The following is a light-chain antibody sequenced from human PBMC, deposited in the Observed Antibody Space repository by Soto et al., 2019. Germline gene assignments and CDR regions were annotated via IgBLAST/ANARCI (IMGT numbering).Light chain of an antibody. V-gene: IGKV1-5*03. Sequence: DIQMTQSPATLSASVGDTVSITCRASQSVLTWLAWYQQKPGKAPNLLIYKASRLRDGVPSRFSGSGSGTDFTIPIGSLRPDDFEAYFCQHYFSYPYAFGQGTKLEI. CDR1: QSVLTW. CDR2: KAS. CDR3: QHYFSYPYA. J-gene: IGKJ2*01.